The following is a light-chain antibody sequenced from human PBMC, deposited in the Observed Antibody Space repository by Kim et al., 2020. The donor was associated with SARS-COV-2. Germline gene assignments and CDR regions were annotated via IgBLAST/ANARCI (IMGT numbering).Light chain of an antibody. V-gene: IGLV3-19*01. CDR2: DKN. J-gene: IGLJ2*01. CDR1: SLRNYY. Sequence: ALGQTVRITYQGDSLRNYYASWYQQKPGQAPLLVIYDKNNRPSGIPDRFSGSSSGNTASLTITGAQAEDEADYYCNSRDTSGNHLVFGGGTQLTVL. CDR3: NSRDTSGNHLV.